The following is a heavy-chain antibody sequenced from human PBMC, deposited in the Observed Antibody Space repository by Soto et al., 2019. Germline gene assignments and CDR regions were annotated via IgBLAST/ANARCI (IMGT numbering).Heavy chain of an antibody. J-gene: IGHJ6*02. CDR3: TRMGRAAAGTYYYYGMDV. CDR2: IRSKAYGGTT. Sequence: GGSLRLSCTASGFTFGDYAMSWFRQAPGKGLEWVGFIRSKAYGGTTEYAASVKGRFTISRDDSKSIAYLQMNSLKTEDTAVYYCTRMGRAAAGTYYYYGMDVWGQGITVTVSS. D-gene: IGHD6-13*01. CDR1: GFTFGDYA. V-gene: IGHV3-49*03.